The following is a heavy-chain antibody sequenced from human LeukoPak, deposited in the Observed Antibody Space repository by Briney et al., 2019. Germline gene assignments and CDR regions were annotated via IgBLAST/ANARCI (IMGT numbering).Heavy chain of an antibody. J-gene: IGHJ5*02. CDR2: ISSSSSTI. CDR1: GFTFSSYG. D-gene: IGHD5-12*01. Sequence: GGSLRLSCAASGFTFSSYGMSWVRQAPGKGLEWVSYISSSSSTIYYADSVKGRFTISRDNAKNSLYLQMNSLRAEDTAVYYCAREESGYDNDWFDPWGQGTLVTVSS. CDR3: AREESGYDNDWFDP. V-gene: IGHV3-48*01.